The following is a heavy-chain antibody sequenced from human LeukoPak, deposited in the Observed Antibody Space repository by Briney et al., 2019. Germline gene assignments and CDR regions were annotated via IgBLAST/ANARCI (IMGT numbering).Heavy chain of an antibody. CDR3: AXXXXXXSFYYXXXXXX. V-gene: IGHV4-59*01. Sequence: PSETLSLTCTVSGDSISPNYWSWIRQPPGKGLEWIGYIFYTGNTNYNPSLKSRVTISLDTSKNQFSLKLTSVTAADTAVYYFAXXXXXXSFYYXXXXXXXGXXTXVTV. D-gene: IGHD1-7*01. CDR1: GDSISPNY. J-gene: IGHJ6*03. CDR2: IFYTGNT.